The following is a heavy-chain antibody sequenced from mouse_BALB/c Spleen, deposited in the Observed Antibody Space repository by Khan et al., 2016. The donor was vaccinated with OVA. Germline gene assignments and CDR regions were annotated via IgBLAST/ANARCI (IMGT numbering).Heavy chain of an antibody. CDR1: GFNIKDYY. V-gene: IGHV14-1*02. Sequence: VQLKESGAELVRPGALVKLSFKASGFNIKDYYIHWVKQRPEQGLEWIGWIDPVNGNTIYYPKFKGKANITADTSSNTAYLNFNSLTSEDTAVYYCARAGYSPWFAYWGQGTLVTVSA. J-gene: IGHJ3*01. CDR3: ARAGYSPWFAY. CDR2: IDPVNGNT. D-gene: IGHD2-3*01.